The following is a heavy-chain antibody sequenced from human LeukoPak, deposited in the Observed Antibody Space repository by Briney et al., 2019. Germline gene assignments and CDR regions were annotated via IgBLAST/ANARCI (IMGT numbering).Heavy chain of an antibody. CDR3: ARGEYYYGSAPSRFDP. CDR2: IYTSGST. V-gene: IGHV4-4*07. CDR1: GGSISSYY. J-gene: IGHJ5*02. Sequence: SETLSLTCTVSGGSISSYYWSWIRQPAGKGLEWIGRIYTSGSTNYNPSLKSRVTMSVDTSKNQFSLKLSSVTAADTAVYYCARGEYYYGSAPSRFDPWGQGALVTVSS. D-gene: IGHD3-10*01.